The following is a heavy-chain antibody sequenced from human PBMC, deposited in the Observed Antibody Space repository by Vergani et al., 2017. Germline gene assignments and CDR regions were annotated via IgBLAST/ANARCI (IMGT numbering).Heavy chain of an antibody. J-gene: IGHJ5*02. V-gene: IGHV1-69*02. CDR1: GGTFSSYT. CDR2: IIPILGIL. Sequence: QVQLVQSGAEVKKPGSSVKVSCKASGGTFSSYTISWVRQAPGQGLEWMGRIIPILGILKYAQKFQDRVSITADKSTSTAYMELSSLRSEDTVVYYCARGGYSGYDTAWFDPWGQGTLVTVSS. D-gene: IGHD5-12*01. CDR3: ARGGYSGYDTAWFDP.